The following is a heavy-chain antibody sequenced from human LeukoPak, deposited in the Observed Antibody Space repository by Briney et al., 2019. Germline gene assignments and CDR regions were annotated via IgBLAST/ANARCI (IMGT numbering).Heavy chain of an antibody. CDR3: ARGHQLQQYRDY. V-gene: IGHV3-66*01. D-gene: IGHD2-2*01. Sequence: GGSLRPSCAASGFTVSSNYMSWVRQAPGKGLEWVSVIYSGGSTYYADSVKGRFTISRDNSKNTLYLQMNSLRAEDTAVYYCARGHQLQQYRDYWGQGTLVTVSS. CDR2: IYSGGST. J-gene: IGHJ4*02. CDR1: GFTVSSNY.